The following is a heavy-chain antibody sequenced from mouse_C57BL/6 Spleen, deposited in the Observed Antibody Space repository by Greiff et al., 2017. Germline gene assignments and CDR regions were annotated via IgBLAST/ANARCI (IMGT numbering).Heavy chain of an antibody. Sequence: EVQLVESGGGLVKPGGSLKLSCAASGFTFSDYGMHWVRQAPEKGLEWVAYISSGSSTIYYADTVKGRFTISRDNAKNTLFLQMTSLRSEDTAMYYCARPGYSNYVYYAMDYWGQGTSVTVSS. D-gene: IGHD2-5*01. CDR3: ARPGYSNYVYYAMDY. CDR2: ISSGSSTI. J-gene: IGHJ4*01. CDR1: GFTFSDYG. V-gene: IGHV5-17*01.